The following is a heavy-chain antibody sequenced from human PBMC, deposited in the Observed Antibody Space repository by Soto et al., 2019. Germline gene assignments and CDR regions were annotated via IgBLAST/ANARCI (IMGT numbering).Heavy chain of an antibody. J-gene: IGHJ4*02. Sequence: QLQLQESGPGLVKPSETLSLTCTVSGGSISSTGDYWGWIRPPPGKGLEWIGNIYYSGNTNYNPSLTSRFTISVHTSKKQFSLKLNSVTAADTAVYHCARQVSIWSGKYFDSWGQGTLVTVSS. CDR2: IYYSGNT. D-gene: IGHD3-3*01. V-gene: IGHV4-39*01. CDR3: ARQVSIWSGKYFDS. CDR1: GGSISSTGDY.